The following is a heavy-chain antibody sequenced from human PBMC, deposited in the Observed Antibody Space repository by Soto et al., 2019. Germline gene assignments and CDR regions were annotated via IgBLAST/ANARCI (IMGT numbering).Heavy chain of an antibody. CDR2: INPSGGST. D-gene: IGHD3-9*01. CDR3: ARDQGYYDILTGYPMGPNWFDP. Sequence: GASVKVSCKASGYTFTSYYMHWVRQAPGQGLEWMGIINPSGGSTSYAQKFKGRVTMTRDTSTSTVYMELSSLRSEDTAVYYCARDQGYYDILTGYPMGPNWFDPWGQGTLVTVSS. J-gene: IGHJ5*02. CDR1: GYTFTSYY. V-gene: IGHV1-46*01.